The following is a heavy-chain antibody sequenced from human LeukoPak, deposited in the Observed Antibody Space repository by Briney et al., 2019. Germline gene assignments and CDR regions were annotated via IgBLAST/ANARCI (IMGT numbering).Heavy chain of an antibody. V-gene: IGHV3-30*02. CDR1: GFTFGSYG. CDR2: IRYGGSNK. Sequence: GGSLRLSCAASGFTFGSYGMHWVRQAPGKGLEWVAFIRYGGSNKYYADSVKGRFTISRDNSKNTLYLQMNSLRAEDTAVYYCAKSSFYCSSTSCYGPDYYYYYMDVWGKGTTVTVSS. J-gene: IGHJ6*03. CDR3: AKSSFYCSSTSCYGPDYYYYYMDV. D-gene: IGHD2-2*01.